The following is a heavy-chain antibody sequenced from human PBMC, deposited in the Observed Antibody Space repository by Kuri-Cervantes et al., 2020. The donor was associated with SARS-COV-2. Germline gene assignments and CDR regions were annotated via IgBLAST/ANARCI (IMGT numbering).Heavy chain of an antibody. CDR1: GFTFSSYA. CDR2: MSSDGNKI. Sequence: GESLKISCAASGFTFSSYALHWVRQAPGKGLEWVAVMSSDGNKIYYADPVKGRFTISRDNSRNTLYLQMNSLRAEDTAVYYCARSPGDGDYDPFDYWGQGTLVPSPQ. V-gene: IGHV3-30-3*01. D-gene: IGHD4-17*01. CDR3: ARSPGDGDYDPFDY. J-gene: IGHJ4*02.